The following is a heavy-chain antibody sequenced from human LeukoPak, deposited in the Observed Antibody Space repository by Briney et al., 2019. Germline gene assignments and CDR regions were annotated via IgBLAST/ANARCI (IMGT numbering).Heavy chain of an antibody. J-gene: IGHJ4*02. CDR2: IYYSGST. V-gene: IGHV4-31*03. CDR3: ARTWIQLWLHSDY. Sequence: SETLSLTCTVSGGSISSGGYYWSWIRQHPGKGLEWIGYIYYSGSTYYNPSLKSRVTISVDTPKNQFSLKLSSVTAADTAVYYCARTWIQLWLHSDYWGQGTLVTVSS. D-gene: IGHD5-18*01. CDR1: GGSISSGGYY.